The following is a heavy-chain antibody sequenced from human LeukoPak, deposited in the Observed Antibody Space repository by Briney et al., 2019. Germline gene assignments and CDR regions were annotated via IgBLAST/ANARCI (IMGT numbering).Heavy chain of an antibody. J-gene: IGHJ4*02. D-gene: IGHD5-24*01. CDR2: IYSDNT. CDR1: GFTVSSNS. CDR3: TRDLERWVQYNPLDY. V-gene: IGHV3-53*01. Sequence: GGSLRLSCTVSGFTVSSNSMSWVRQAPGKGLEWVSFIYSDNTHYSDSVKGRFTFSRDDSKNTAYLQMNSLETEDTAVYYCTRDLERWVQYNPLDYWGQGTLVIVSS.